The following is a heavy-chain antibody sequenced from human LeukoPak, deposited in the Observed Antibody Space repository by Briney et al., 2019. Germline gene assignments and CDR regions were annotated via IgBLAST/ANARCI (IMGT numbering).Heavy chain of an antibody. CDR1: GGSISSYY. D-gene: IGHD3-10*01. Sequence: SETLSLTCTVSGGSISSYYWSWIRQPPGKGLEWIGYIYYSGSTNYNPSLKSRVTISVDTSKNQFSLKLSSVTAADTAVYYCARVITMVRGVIITRWFAPWGQGTLVTVSS. V-gene: IGHV4-59*01. J-gene: IGHJ5*02. CDR2: IYYSGST. CDR3: ARVITMVRGVIITRWFAP.